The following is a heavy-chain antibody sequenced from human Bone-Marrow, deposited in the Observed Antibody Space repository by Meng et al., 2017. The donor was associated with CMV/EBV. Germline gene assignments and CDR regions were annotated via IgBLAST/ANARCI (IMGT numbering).Heavy chain of an antibody. V-gene: IGHV1-69*06. J-gene: IGHJ4*02. Sequence: SVKVSCKTSGYTFTSYGISWVRQAPGQGLEWMGGIIPIFGTANYAQKFQGRVTITADKSTSTAYMELSSLRSEDTAVYYCAREGVIPAERPTEETYYFDNWGQGTLVTVSS. CDR2: IIPIFGTA. CDR3: AREGVIPAERPTEETYYFDN. D-gene: IGHD2-2*01. CDR1: GYTFTSYG.